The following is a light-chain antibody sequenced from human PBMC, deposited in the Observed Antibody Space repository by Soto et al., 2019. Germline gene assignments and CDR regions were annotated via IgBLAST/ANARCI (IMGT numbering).Light chain of an antibody. CDR3: TSYTSSGTYV. J-gene: IGLJ1*01. Sequence: QSVLTQPASVSGSPGQSITISCTGTSSDVGGYNYVSWHQQHPGKAPKLTNYDDSSRPSGVSNRLSASKSGNTASLTISWLQAEDEADYYCTSYTSSGTYVFGTGTKVTVL. V-gene: IGLV2-14*01. CDR2: DDS. CDR1: SSDVGGYNY.